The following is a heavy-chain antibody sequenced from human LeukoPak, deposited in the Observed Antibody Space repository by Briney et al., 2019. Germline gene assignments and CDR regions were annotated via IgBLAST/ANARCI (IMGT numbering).Heavy chain of an antibody. J-gene: IGHJ6*04. CDR2: ISSSGSTI. Sequence: GGSLRLSCPASGFTLRSYELNWVRPAPAKGLAGVSYISSSGSTIYHADSAEGRFTISRDNAKNTLYLQMNSRRAEDTAVYYCGELGITMIGGVWGKGNTVTISS. CDR1: GFTLRSYE. V-gene: IGHV3-48*03. CDR3: GELGITMIGGV. D-gene: IGHD3-10*02.